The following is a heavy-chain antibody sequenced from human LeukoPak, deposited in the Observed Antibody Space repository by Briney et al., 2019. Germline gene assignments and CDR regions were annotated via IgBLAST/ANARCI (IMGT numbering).Heavy chain of an antibody. D-gene: IGHD7-27*01. CDR1: GFTFDDYA. CDR3: AKDRAWGLDY. CDR2: ISWNSGSI. J-gene: IGHJ4*02. Sequence: GGSLRLSCAASGFTFDDYAMHWVRQAPGKGLEWVSGISWNSGSIGYADSVKGRFTISRDNSKNTLYLQMSSLTIEDTAIYYCAKDRAWGLDYWGQGTPVTVSS. V-gene: IGHV3-9*01.